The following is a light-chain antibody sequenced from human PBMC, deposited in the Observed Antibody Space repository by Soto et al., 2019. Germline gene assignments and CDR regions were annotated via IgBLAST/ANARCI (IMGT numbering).Light chain of an antibody. J-gene: IGKJ4*01. V-gene: IGKV1-5*03. Sequence: DIQMTQSPSTLSASVGDRVTITCRASQNINRWLAWYQQRPGKAPNLLIHKASTLEAGVPSRFSGSASVTEFTLTISSLQPDDFADYFCLQYNVYPLTFGGGTKVEIK. CDR3: LQYNVYPLT. CDR1: QNINRW. CDR2: KAS.